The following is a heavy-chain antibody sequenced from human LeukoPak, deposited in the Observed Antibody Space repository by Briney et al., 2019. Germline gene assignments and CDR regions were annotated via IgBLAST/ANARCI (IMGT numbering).Heavy chain of an antibody. J-gene: IGHJ4*02. CDR3: ARLHSGFLLY. V-gene: IGHV4-59*08. Sequence: SETLSLTCAVSGGSISDYYWSWIRQPPGKGLEWIGYIYYSGSTNYNPSLKSRLTISVATSKNQFSLKLSSVTAADTAMYYCARLHSGFLLYWGQGILVTVHS. CDR2: IYYSGST. CDR1: GGSISDYY. D-gene: IGHD2-15*01.